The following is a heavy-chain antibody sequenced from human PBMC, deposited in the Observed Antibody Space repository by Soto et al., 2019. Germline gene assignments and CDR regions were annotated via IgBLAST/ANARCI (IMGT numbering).Heavy chain of an antibody. J-gene: IGHJ6*02. CDR3: AREGRVAAAGTHNYYYGMDV. CDR1: GYTFTSYG. Sequence: ASVKVSCKASGYTFTSYGISWVRQAPGQGLEWMGWISAYNGNTNYAQKLQGRVTMTTDSSTSTAYMELRSLRSDDTALYFRAREGRVAAAGTHNYYYGMDVWGQGTTVTVSS. V-gene: IGHV1-18*01. D-gene: IGHD6-13*01. CDR2: ISAYNGNT.